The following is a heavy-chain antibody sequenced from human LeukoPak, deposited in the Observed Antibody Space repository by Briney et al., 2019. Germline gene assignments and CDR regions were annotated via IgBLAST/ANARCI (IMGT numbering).Heavy chain of an antibody. D-gene: IGHD3-22*01. CDR3: ARGDSSGYYAPDY. CDR1: GYTFTNYA. J-gene: IGHJ4*02. CDR2: ISAYNGNT. Sequence: ASAKVSCKASGYTFTNYAINWVRQAPGQGLEWMGWISAYNGNTNYVQKLQGRVTMTTDTSTSTAYMELRSLRSDDTAVYYCARGDSSGYYAPDYWGQGTLVTVSS. V-gene: IGHV1-18*01.